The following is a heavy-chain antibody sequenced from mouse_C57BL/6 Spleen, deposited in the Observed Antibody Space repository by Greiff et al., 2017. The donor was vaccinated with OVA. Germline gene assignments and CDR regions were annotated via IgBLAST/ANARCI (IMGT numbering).Heavy chain of an antibody. CDR2: IYPRSGNT. V-gene: IGHV1-81*01. J-gene: IGHJ2*01. CDR1: GYTFTSYG. Sequence: QVQLQQSGAELARPGASVKLSCKASGYTFTSYGISWVKQRTGQGLEWIGEIYPRSGNTYYNEKFKGKATLTADKSSSTAYMELRSLTSEDSAVYFCARYGSSTFYFDYWGQGTTLTVSS. CDR3: ARYGSSTFYFDY. D-gene: IGHD1-1*01.